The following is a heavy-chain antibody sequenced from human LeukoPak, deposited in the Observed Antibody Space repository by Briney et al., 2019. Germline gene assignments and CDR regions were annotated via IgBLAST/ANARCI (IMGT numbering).Heavy chain of an antibody. D-gene: IGHD5-18*01. CDR3: ARGAVDTAMVTVIDY. CDR2: ISAYNGNT. CDR1: GYTFTSYG. J-gene: IGHJ4*02. V-gene: IGHV1-18*01. Sequence: ASVKVSCKASGYTFTSYGISWVRQAPGQGLEWMGCISAYNGNTNYAQKLQGRVTMTTDTSTSTAYMELRSLRSDDTAVYYCARGAVDTAMVTVIDYWGQGTLVTVSS.